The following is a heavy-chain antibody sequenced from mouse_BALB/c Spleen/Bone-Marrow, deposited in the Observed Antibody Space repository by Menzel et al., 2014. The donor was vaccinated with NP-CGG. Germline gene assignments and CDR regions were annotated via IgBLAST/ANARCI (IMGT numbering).Heavy chain of an antibody. CDR1: GFTFSSFG. CDR3: ARSGSSSGYFDY. J-gene: IGHJ2*01. V-gene: IGHV5-17*02. D-gene: IGHD1-1*01. Sequence: EVMLVESGGGLVQPGGSRRLSCAASGFTFSSFGMHWVRQDPEKGLEWVAYISSGSSTIYYADTVMGRFTISRDNPKNTLFLQMTSLRSEDTAMYYCARSGSSSGYFDYWGQGTTLTASS. CDR2: ISSGSSTI.